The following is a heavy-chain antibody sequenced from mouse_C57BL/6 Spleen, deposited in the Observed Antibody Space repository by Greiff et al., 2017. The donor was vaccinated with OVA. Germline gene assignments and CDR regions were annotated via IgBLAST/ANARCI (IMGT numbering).Heavy chain of an antibody. J-gene: IGHJ2*01. V-gene: IGHV7-3*01. CDR2: IRNKANGYTT. CDR3: ARWEKDYFDY. CDR1: GFTFTDYY. Sequence: EVQVVESGGGLVQPGGSLSLSCAASGFTFTDYYMSWVRQPPGKALEWLGFIRNKANGYTTEYSASVKGRFTISRDNSQSILYLQMNALRAEDSATYYCARWEKDYFDYWGQGTTLTVSS.